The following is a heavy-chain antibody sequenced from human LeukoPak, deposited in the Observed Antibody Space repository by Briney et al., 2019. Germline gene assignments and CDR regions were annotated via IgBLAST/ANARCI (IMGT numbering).Heavy chain of an antibody. J-gene: IGHJ4*02. CDR2: IYPGDSDT. V-gene: IGHV5-51*01. Sequence: GESLKISCKGSEYNFTSYWIAWVRQMPGKGLEWMGIIYPGDSDTRYSPSFQGQVTISADKSISTAYLQWSSLGASDTAIYYCASHSYSSSFDNWGQGTLVTVSS. CDR3: ASHSYSSSFDN. D-gene: IGHD6-13*01. CDR1: EYNFTSYW.